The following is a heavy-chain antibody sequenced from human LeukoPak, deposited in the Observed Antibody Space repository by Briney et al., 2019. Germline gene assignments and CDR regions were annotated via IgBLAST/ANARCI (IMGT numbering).Heavy chain of an antibody. V-gene: IGHV1-69*13. CDR2: IIPIFGTA. CDR3: ARSFLQWPPVYSYYGMDV. Sequence: EASVKVSCKASGYTYTSYDINWVRQAPGQGLEWMGGIIPIFGTANYAQKFQGRVTITADESTSTAYMELSSLRSEDTAVYYCARSFLQWPPVYSYYGMDVWGQGTTVTVSS. CDR1: GYTYTSYD. J-gene: IGHJ6*02. D-gene: IGHD6-19*01.